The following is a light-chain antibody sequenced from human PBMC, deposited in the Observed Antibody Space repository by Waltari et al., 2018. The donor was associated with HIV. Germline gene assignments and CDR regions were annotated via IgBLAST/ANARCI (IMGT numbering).Light chain of an antibody. CDR2: WAS. V-gene: IGKV4-1*01. CDR1: PSVLYSSNNKNY. CDR3: QQYYSTPHT. J-gene: IGKJ2*01. Sequence: DIVMTQSPDSLAVSMGARATINCTSSPSVLYSSNNKNYLAWYQQKPGQPPKLLIYWASTRESGVPDRFSGSGSGTDFTLTISSLQAEDVAVYYCQQYYSTPHTFGQGTKLEIK.